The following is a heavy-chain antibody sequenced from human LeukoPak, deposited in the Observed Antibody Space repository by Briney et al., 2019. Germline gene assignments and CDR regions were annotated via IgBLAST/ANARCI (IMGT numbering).Heavy chain of an antibody. D-gene: IGHD2-21*02. V-gene: IGHV3-48*01. CDR2: IGTTSGAI. CDR3: ARFRTWGDKAFDY. J-gene: IGHJ4*02. CDR1: GFTFNAFC. Sequence: PGGSLRLSCAASGFTFNAFCRNWVRQAPGKGREGVSYIGTTSGAIYYADSVKGRFTISRDSAKNSLYLQMNSLRAEDTAVYYCARFRTWGDKAFDYWGQGTLVTVSS.